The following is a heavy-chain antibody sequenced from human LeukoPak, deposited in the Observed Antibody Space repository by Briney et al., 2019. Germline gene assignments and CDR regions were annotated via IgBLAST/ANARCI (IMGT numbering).Heavy chain of an antibody. CDR1: GFTFSSSW. CDR3: AKDGGVRYFDWLGRDWYFDL. Sequence: GGSLRLSCAASGFTFSSSWMHWVRQAPGKGLVWVSRINSDGSTIYADSVKGRFTISRDNAKNTLYLQMNSLRAEDTAVYYCAKDGGVRYFDWLGRDWYFDLWGRGTLVTVSS. J-gene: IGHJ2*01. V-gene: IGHV3-74*01. D-gene: IGHD3-9*01. CDR2: INSDGST.